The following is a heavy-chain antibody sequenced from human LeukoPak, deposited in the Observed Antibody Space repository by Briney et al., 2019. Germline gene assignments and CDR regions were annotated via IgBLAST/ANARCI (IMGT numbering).Heavy chain of an antibody. D-gene: IGHD3-22*01. J-gene: IGHJ4*02. CDR1: GFNFGNFW. CDR3: ARVRPYYYDSSGYSHKIFDY. V-gene: IGHV3-7*01. CDR2: MRGDASYI. Sequence: GGSLRLSCAASGFNFGNFWMSWVRQPPGRGLQWVASMRGDASYIYYVDSVKGRFTISRDNAKNSLYLQMNSLRAEDTAVYYCARVRPYYYDSSGYSHKIFDYWGQGTLVTVSS.